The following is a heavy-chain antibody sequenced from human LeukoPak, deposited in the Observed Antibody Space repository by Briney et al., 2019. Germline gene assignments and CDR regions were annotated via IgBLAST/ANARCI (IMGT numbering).Heavy chain of an antibody. CDR2: IRYDGSNK. D-gene: IGHD1-26*01. CDR1: GCTFSSYG. V-gene: IGHV3-33*01. CDR3: ARESWEPQGSETGKYAFAI. Sequence: PGGSLRLSCAASGCTFSSYGMQWVRQAPGKELEWVVVIRYDGSNKYYADSVKGRFTISRDNSKNTLYLQMNSLRAEDTAVYYCARESWEPQGSETGKYAFAIWGQWTMVTVSS. J-gene: IGHJ3*02.